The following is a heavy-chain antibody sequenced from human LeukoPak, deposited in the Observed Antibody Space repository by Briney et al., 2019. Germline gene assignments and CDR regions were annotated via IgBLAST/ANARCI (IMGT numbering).Heavy chain of an antibody. V-gene: IGHV4-4*07. J-gene: IGHJ4*02. CDR1: GGSITGYY. CDR3: AREEFLHEIDSSGYFVY. D-gene: IGHD3-22*01. Sequence: SEALSLTCTVSGGSITGYYWNWIRQPAGQGLEWLGRVYSSGVGNYNPSLTSRVTMSVDTSKNQFSLKLTSLTAADTAVYYCAREEFLHEIDSSGYFVYWGQGTLVTVSS. CDR2: VYSSGVG.